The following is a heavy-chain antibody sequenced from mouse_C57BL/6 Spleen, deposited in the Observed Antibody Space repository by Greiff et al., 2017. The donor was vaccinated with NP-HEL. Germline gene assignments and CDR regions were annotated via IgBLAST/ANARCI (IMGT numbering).Heavy chain of an antibody. D-gene: IGHD1-1*01. CDR1: GFSLTSSG. CDR2: IWRGGST. V-gene: IGHV2-5*01. Sequence: QVQLQQSGPGLVQPSQSLSITCTVSGFSLTSSGVHWVRQSPGKGLEWMGVIWRGGSTDYNAAFLYSMSITKENSKSQVFFKMNTLQSDDTAIYYCATSTVVALDYRGQGTTLTVSS. J-gene: IGHJ2*01. CDR3: ATSTVVALDY.